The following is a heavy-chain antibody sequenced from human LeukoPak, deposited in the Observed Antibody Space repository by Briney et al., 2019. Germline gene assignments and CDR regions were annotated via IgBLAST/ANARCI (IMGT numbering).Heavy chain of an antibody. Sequence: PGGSLRLSCAASGFTFSSYEMNWVRQAPGKGLEWVSYISSSGSTIYYADSVKGRFTISRDNSKNTLYLQMNSLRAEDTAVYYCAKLSGIVVVTATFDSWGQGTLVTVSS. CDR1: GFTFSSYE. CDR3: AKLSGIVVVTATFDS. CDR2: ISSSGSTI. V-gene: IGHV3-48*03. J-gene: IGHJ4*02. D-gene: IGHD2-21*02.